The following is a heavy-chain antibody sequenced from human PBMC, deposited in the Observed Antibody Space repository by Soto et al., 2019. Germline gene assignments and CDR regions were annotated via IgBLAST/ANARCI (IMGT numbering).Heavy chain of an antibody. Sequence: EVQLVESGGGLVQPGGSLRLSCEASGFTLSSYWMSWIRQAPGKGLEWVANTRQDGGQSYLVDSVQGRFTISRDNAKNSVYLQMNSLSAEDTAVYYCVRGGSTGGHFDAWGQGTLVTVSS. V-gene: IGHV3-7*01. D-gene: IGHD1-1*01. J-gene: IGHJ4*02. CDR1: GFTLSSYW. CDR2: TRQDGGQS. CDR3: VRGGSTGGHFDA.